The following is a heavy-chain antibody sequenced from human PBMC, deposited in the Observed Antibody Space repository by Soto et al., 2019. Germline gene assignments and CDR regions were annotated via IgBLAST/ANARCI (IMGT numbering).Heavy chain of an antibody. CDR2: IYYSGST. CDR3: AREVVIGIAAAGYYYYGMDV. CDR1: GGSISSGGYY. V-gene: IGHV4-31*03. J-gene: IGHJ6*02. Sequence: QVQLQESGPGLVKPSQTLSLTCTVSGGSISSGGYYWSWIRQHPGKGLAWIGYIYYSGSTYYNPSLKSRVTISVDTSKNQFSLKLSAVTAADTAVYYCAREVVIGIAAAGYYYYGMDVWGQGTTVTVSS. D-gene: IGHD6-13*01.